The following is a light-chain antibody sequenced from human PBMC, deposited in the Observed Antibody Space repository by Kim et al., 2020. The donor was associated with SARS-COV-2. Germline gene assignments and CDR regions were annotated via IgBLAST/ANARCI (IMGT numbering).Light chain of an antibody. Sequence: ASVGDRVTITCRASQGISSSLAWYQQKPGKVPKLLIYSASTLQSGVPSRFSGSGSGTDFTLTISSLQSEDVATYYCQKYSGAPLTFGGGTKVDIK. CDR1: QGISSS. J-gene: IGKJ4*01. V-gene: IGKV1-27*01. CDR2: SAS. CDR3: QKYSGAPLT.